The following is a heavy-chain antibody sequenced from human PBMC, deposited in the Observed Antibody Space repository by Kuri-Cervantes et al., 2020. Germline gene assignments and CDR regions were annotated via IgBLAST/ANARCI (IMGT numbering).Heavy chain of an antibody. Sequence: GGSLRLSCAASGFTVSSNYMSWVRQAPGKGLEWVSVIYSGGSTYYADSVKGRFTISRDNSKNTLYLQMNSPRAEDTAVYYCARIAVARSGMDVWGQGTTVTVSS. D-gene: IGHD6-19*01. CDR2: IYSGGST. CDR1: GFTVSSNY. J-gene: IGHJ6*02. V-gene: IGHV3-66*01. CDR3: ARIAVARSGMDV.